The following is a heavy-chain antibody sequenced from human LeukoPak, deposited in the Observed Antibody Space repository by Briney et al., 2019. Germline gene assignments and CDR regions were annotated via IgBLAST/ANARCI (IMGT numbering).Heavy chain of an antibody. Sequence: GGSLRLSCAASGFIVSSNYMSWVRQAPGKGPESVSAISRNGGTTYYASSVKGRFTISRDDSKNTLYLQMGSLSVEDMAVYYCARENQGGSDYWGQGTLVTVSS. CDR2: ISRNGGTT. CDR3: ARENQGGSDY. J-gene: IGHJ4*02. D-gene: IGHD1-14*01. CDR1: GFIVSSNY. V-gene: IGHV3-64*01.